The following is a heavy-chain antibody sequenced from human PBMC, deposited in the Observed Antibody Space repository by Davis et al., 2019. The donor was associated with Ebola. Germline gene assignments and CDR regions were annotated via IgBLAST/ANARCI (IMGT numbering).Heavy chain of an antibody. CDR3: ARGGGSGGY. J-gene: IGHJ4*02. CDR1: GGSFSGYY. Sequence: SETLSLTCAVYGGSFSGYYWSWIRQPPGTGLEWLGEINHSGSTNYNPSLKSRVTISVDTSKNQFSLKLSSVTAADTAVYYCARGGGSGGYWGQGTLVTVSS. CDR2: INHSGST. V-gene: IGHV4-34*01. D-gene: IGHD6-25*01.